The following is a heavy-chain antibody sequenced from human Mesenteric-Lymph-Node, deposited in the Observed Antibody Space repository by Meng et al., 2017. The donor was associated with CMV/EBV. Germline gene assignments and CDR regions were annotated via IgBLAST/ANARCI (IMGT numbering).Heavy chain of an antibody. Sequence: GESLKISCAASGFSFWNYGMNWVRQAPGKGLEWVAGISGRGSTDHADSVKGRFTISRDNAKNSLYLQMNSLRAEDTAVYYCARGGKYSGYDFWFDPWGQGTLVTVSS. CDR2: ISGRGST. D-gene: IGHD5-12*01. CDR1: GFSFWNYG. V-gene: IGHV3-48*03. CDR3: ARGGKYSGYDFWFDP. J-gene: IGHJ5*02.